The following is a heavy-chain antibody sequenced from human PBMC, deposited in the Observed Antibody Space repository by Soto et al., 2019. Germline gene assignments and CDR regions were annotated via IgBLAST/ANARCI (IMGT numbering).Heavy chain of an antibody. CDR2: ISGSGGST. CDR1: GFTFSSYA. Sequence: GGSLRLYCAASGFTFSSYAMSWVRQAPGKGLEWVSAISGSGGSTYYADSVKGRFTISRDNSKNTLYLQMNSLRAEDTAVYYCAKDPDGLLDAFDIWGQGTMVTVSS. J-gene: IGHJ3*02. CDR3: AKDPDGLLDAFDI. V-gene: IGHV3-23*01. D-gene: IGHD4-17*01.